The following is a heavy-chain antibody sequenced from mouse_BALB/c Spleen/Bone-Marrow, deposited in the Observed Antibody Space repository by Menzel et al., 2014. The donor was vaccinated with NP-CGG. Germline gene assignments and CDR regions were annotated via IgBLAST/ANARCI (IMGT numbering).Heavy chain of an antibody. CDR3: ARPIFL. V-gene: IGHV14-3*02. J-gene: IGHJ4*01. CDR2: IGPANGNT. CDR1: GFNIKDTY. Sequence: EVMLVESGAELVKPGASVKLSCTASGFNIKDTYMHWVKQRPEQGLEWIGRIGPANGNTKYDPKFQGKATITADTSSNTAYLQLSSLTSEDTAVYYCARPIFLWGQGTSVTVSS.